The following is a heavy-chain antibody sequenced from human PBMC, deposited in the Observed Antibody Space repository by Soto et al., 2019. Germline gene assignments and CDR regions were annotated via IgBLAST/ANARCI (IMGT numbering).Heavy chain of an antibody. CDR3: ARDHGGSTWFVGVYYFFGMDV. Sequence: PGGSLRLSCAASGFIFSDYTMTWVRQAPGRGLEFVSHISSSGGAIFYAESVKGRFTVSRDNAKNSLYLQMNSLRDEDTAVYFCARDHGGSTWFVGVYYFFGMDVRGQGTAVTVSS. D-gene: IGHD6-13*01. CDR2: ISSSGGAI. CDR1: GFIFSDYT. J-gene: IGHJ6*02. V-gene: IGHV3-48*02.